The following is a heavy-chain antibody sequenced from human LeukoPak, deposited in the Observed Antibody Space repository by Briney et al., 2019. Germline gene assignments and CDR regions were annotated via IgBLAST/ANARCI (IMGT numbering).Heavy chain of an antibody. CDR2: IYYSGST. Sequence: PSETLSLTCTVSGGSISSSSYYWGWIRQPPGKGLEWIGSIYYSGSTYYNPSLKSRVTISVDTSKNQFSLKLSSVTAADTAVYYCASQVQDYYYGMDVWGQGTTVTVSS. V-gene: IGHV4-39*07. D-gene: IGHD1-1*01. CDR3: ASQVQDYYYGMDV. J-gene: IGHJ6*02. CDR1: GGSISSSSYY.